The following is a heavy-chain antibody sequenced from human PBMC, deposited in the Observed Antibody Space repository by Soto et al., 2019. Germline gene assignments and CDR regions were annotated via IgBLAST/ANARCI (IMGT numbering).Heavy chain of an antibody. CDR2: IYYSGIT. CDR1: GDFLSSYY. CDR3: ARGGCSGGSCQDLDY. Sequence: SETLSLTCTVSGDFLSSYYWSWIRQSPVKGLEWIGYIYYSGITNYNASLKSRVTMSIDTSKNQFSLKLNSVTAADTAVYFCARGGCSGGSCQDLDYWGPGTLVT. D-gene: IGHD2-15*01. J-gene: IGHJ4*02. V-gene: IGHV4-59*01.